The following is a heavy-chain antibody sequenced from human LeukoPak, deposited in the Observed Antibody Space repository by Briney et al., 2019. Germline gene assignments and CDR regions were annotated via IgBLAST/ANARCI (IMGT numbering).Heavy chain of an antibody. CDR2: ISAYNGNT. Sequence: GASVKVSCMASGYSFTSYGISWVRQAPGQGLAWMGWISAYNGNTNYAQKFQGRVTMPTDTSTRTAYMELRSLRSDDTAVYYCARVSRWSSWWFDYWGQGTLVTVSS. CDR1: GYSFTSYG. D-gene: IGHD6-13*01. V-gene: IGHV1-18*01. CDR3: ARVSRWSSWWFDY. J-gene: IGHJ4*02.